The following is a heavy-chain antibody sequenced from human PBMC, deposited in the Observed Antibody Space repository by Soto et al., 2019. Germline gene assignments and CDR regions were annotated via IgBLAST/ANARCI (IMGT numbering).Heavy chain of an antibody. Sequence: SETLSLTCTVSGGSINSGAYYWSWIRQHPGKGLEWIGYIYYSGSTNYNPSLKSRVTMSVDTSKNQFSLKLSSVTAADTAVYYCARRYGGNFDYWGQGTLVTVSS. J-gene: IGHJ4*02. CDR2: IYYSGST. CDR3: ARRYGGNFDY. V-gene: IGHV4-61*08. D-gene: IGHD1-26*01. CDR1: GGSINSGAYY.